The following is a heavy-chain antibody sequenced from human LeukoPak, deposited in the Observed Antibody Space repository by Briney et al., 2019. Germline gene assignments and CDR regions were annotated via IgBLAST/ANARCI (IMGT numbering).Heavy chain of an antibody. Sequence: PSETLSLTCTVSGGSISSYYWSWIRQPPGKGLEWIGYIYYSGSTNYNPSLKSRVTISVDTSKNQFSLKLSSVAAADTAVYYCARETSQKGAHYMDVWGKGTTVTISS. V-gene: IGHV4-59*01. CDR3: ARETSQKGAHYMDV. D-gene: IGHD3-16*01. CDR2: IYYSGST. CDR1: GGSISSYY. J-gene: IGHJ6*03.